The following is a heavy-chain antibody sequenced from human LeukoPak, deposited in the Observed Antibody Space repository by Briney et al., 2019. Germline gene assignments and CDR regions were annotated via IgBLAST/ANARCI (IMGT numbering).Heavy chain of an antibody. D-gene: IGHD2-2*01. V-gene: IGHV4-59*08. Sequence: SETLSLTCTVSGGSISSYYWSWIRQPPGKGLEWIGYIYYSGSTYYNPSLKSRVTISVDTSKNQFSLKLSSVTAADTAVYYCARLDGAAAKGTLDYWGQGTLVTVPS. J-gene: IGHJ4*02. CDR3: ARLDGAAAKGTLDY. CDR1: GGSISSYY. CDR2: IYYSGST.